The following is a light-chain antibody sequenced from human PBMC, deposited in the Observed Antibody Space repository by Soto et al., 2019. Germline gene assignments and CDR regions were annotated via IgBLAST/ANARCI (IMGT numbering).Light chain of an antibody. CDR1: QSISSW. J-gene: IGKJ1*01. Sequence: DIQLTQSPSTLSASVGDRVTITCRASQSISSWLAWDQQKPGKAPKLLIYKASSLESGVLPRFSGNGYGTEFTLTISSLQPDDVATYYCQQYNSYWTFGQGTKVEIQ. CDR2: KAS. V-gene: IGKV1-5*03. CDR3: QQYNSYWT.